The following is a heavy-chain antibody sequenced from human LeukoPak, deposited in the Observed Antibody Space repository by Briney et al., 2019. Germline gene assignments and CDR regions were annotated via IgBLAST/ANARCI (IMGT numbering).Heavy chain of an antibody. D-gene: IGHD3-22*01. Sequence: SGTLSLTCAVYGGSFSGYYWSWIRQPPGKGLEWIGEINHSGSTNYNPSLKSRVTISVDTSKNQFPLKLSSVTAADTAVYYCARGIAYYYDSSGYYSSFGYFDYWGQGTLVTVSS. CDR1: GGSFSGYY. J-gene: IGHJ4*02. CDR2: INHSGST. CDR3: ARGIAYYYDSSGYYSSFGYFDY. V-gene: IGHV4-34*01.